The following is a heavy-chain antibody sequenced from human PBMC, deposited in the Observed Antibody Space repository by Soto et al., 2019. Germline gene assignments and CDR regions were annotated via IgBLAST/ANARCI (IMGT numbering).Heavy chain of an antibody. D-gene: IGHD1-26*01. CDR3: ARDQSGPPARYGMDV. CDR2: IYYSGST. J-gene: IGHJ6*02. Sequence: PSETLSLTCTVSGGSISSYYWSWIRQPPGKGLEWIGYIYYSGSTNYNPSLKSRVTISVDTSKNQFSLKLSSVTAADTAVYYCARDQSGPPARYGMDVWGQGTTVTVSS. CDR1: GGSISSYY. V-gene: IGHV4-59*01.